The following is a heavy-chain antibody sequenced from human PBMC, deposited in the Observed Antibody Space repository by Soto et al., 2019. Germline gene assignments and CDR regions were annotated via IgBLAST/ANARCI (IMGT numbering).Heavy chain of an antibody. CDR3: ARRRNSSSGYYYYYMDV. CDR1: GGSISSYY. V-gene: IGHV4-59*08. D-gene: IGHD6-6*01. Sequence: PSETLSLTCTVSGGSISSYYWSWIRQPPGKGLEWIGYIYYSGSTNYNPSLKSRVTISVDTSKNQFSLKLSSVTAADTAMYYCARRRNSSSGYYYYYMDVWGKGTTVTVSS. J-gene: IGHJ6*03. CDR2: IYYSGST.